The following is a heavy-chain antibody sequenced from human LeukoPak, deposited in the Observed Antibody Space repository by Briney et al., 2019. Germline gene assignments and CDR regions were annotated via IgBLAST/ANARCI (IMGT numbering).Heavy chain of an antibody. CDR3: TSRPLLSYYGSGRTRSDY. CDR2: IRSKANSYAT. V-gene: IGHV3-73*01. J-gene: IGHJ4*02. Sequence: PGGSLRLSCAASGFTFSSYAMHWVRQAPGKGLEWVGRIRSKANSYATAYAASVKGRFTISRDDSKNTTYLQMNSLKTEDTAVYYCTSRPLLSYYGSGRTRSDYWGQGTLVTVSS. D-gene: IGHD3-10*01. CDR1: GFTFSSYA.